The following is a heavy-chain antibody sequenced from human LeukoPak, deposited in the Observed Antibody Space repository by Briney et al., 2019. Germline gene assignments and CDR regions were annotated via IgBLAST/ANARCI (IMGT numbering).Heavy chain of an antibody. CDR1: GGSISSGGYS. J-gene: IGHJ4*02. D-gene: IGHD3-10*01. CDR3: ARATAMVRGVIPLFDY. Sequence: SETLCLTCAVSGGSISSGGYSWSWIRQPPGKGLEWIVYIYHSGSTYYNPSLKSRVTISVDRSKNQFSLKLSSVTAADTAVYYCARATAMVRGVIPLFDYWGQGTLVTVSS. V-gene: IGHV4-30-2*01. CDR2: IYHSGST.